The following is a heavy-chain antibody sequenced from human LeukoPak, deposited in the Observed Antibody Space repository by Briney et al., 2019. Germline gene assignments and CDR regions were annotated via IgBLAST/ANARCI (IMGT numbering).Heavy chain of an antibody. CDR1: GFTFDDYA. CDR3: AKAGSGYYSNPFDY. J-gene: IGHJ4*02. Sequence: GRSLRLSCAASGFTFDDYAMHWVRQAPGKGLEWVSGISWNSGSIGYADSVKGRFTISRDNAKNSLYLQMNSLRAEDTALYYCAKAGSGYYSNPFDYWGQGTLVTVSS. D-gene: IGHD3-22*01. V-gene: IGHV3-9*01. CDR2: ISWNSGSI.